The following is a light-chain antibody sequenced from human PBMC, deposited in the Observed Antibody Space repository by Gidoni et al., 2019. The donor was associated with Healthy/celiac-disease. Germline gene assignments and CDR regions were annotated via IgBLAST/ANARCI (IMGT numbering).Light chain of an antibody. V-gene: IGKV4-1*01. CDR3: QQYYSIPLT. Sequence: IVMTQSPASLAVSLAERATINCKSSQSVLYSSNNKNYLAWYQQKPGQPPKLLIYWASTRESGVPDRFSGSGSGTDFTLTINSLQAEDVAVYYCQQYYSIPLTFGGGTKVEIK. J-gene: IGKJ4*01. CDR1: QSVLYSSNNKNY. CDR2: WAS.